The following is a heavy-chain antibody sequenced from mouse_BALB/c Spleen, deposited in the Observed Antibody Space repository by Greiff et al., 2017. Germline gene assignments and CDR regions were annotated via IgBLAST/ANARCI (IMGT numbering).Heavy chain of an antibody. CDR1: GYTFTSYV. J-gene: IGHJ4*01. Sequence: VQLQQSGPELVKPGASVKMSCKASGYTFTSYVMHWVKQKPGQGLECIGYINPYNDGTKYNEKFKGKATLTSDKSSSTAYMELSSLTSEDSAVYYCAREGVSTMITTRAMDYWGQGTSVTVSS. CDR3: AREGVSTMITTRAMDY. D-gene: IGHD2-4*01. CDR2: INPYNDGT. V-gene: IGHV1-14*01.